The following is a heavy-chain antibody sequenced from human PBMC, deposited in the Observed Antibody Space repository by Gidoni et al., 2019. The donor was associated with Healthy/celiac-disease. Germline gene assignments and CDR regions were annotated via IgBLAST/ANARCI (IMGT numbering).Heavy chain of an antibody. J-gene: IGHJ6*02. CDR3: ARDGDTTGASYYYYGMDV. D-gene: IGHD1-1*01. V-gene: IGHV4-4*02. CDR2: IYPSGGT. Sequence: QVQLQESGPGLVKPSGTLSLTCAVPGGPISSSNWWSWVRQPPGKGLEWLGEIYPSGGTNYNPSLKSRVTISVDKSKNQFSLKLSSVTAADTAVYYCARDGDTTGASYYYYGMDVWGQGTTVTVSS. CDR1: GGPISSSNW.